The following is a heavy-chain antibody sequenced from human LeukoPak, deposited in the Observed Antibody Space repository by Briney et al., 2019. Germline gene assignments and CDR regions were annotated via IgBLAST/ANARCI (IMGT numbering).Heavy chain of an antibody. V-gene: IGHV4-61*09. CDR2: IYTSGST. CDR1: GGSINSRSYY. Sequence: SQTLSLTCTVSGGSINSRSYYWNWIRQPAGKGLEWIGHIYTSGSTNYNPSLKSRVTISMDRSKNQFSVKLSSVTATDTAVYYCARSLYGLDASDIWGQGTMVTVSS. CDR3: ARSLYGLDASDI. J-gene: IGHJ3*02. D-gene: IGHD2-8*01.